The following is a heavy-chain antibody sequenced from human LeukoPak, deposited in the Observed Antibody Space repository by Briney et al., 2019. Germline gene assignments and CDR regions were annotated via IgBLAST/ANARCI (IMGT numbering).Heavy chain of an antibody. CDR2: IYHSGST. J-gene: IGHJ4*02. CDR1: GYSISSGYY. Sequence: SETLSLTCTVSGYSISSGYYWGWIRPPPGKGLEWIGSIYHSGSTYYNPSLKSRVTISVDTSKNQFSLKLSSVTAADTAVYYCARLGVWYYGSGSSVDYWGQGTLVTVSS. CDR3: ARLGVWYYGSGSSVDY. V-gene: IGHV4-38-2*02. D-gene: IGHD3-10*01.